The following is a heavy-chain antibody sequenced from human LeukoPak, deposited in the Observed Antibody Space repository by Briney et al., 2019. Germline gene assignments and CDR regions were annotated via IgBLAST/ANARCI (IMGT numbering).Heavy chain of an antibody. Sequence: ASVKVSCRVSGYTLTELSLHWVRQAPGKGLEWMGGFAPENGKTIYAQNFRGRVTMTEDTSTDTAYMELRSLRSGDTAIYYCAKDGGYSGSYWDAFDIWGQGTMVTVSS. CDR3: AKDGGYSGSYWDAFDI. D-gene: IGHD1-26*01. V-gene: IGHV1-24*01. CDR2: FAPENGKT. J-gene: IGHJ3*02. CDR1: GYTLTELS.